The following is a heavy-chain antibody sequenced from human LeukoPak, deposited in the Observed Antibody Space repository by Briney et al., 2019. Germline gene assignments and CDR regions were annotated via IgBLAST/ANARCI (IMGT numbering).Heavy chain of an antibody. CDR3: ARDGYKTYGMDV. D-gene: IGHD5-24*01. CDR1: GFTFSSYA. J-gene: IGHJ6*02. CDR2: ISYDGSNK. Sequence: PGGSLRLSCAASGFTFSSYAMHWVRQAPGKGLEWVAVISYDGSNKYYADSVKGRFTISRDNAKNSLYLQMNSLRDEDTAVYYCARDGYKTYGMDVWGQGTTVTVSS. V-gene: IGHV3-30-3*01.